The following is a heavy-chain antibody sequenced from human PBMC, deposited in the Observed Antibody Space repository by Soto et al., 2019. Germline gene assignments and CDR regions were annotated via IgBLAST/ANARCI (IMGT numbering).Heavy chain of an antibody. V-gene: IGHV3-21*01. CDR1: GFTFSSYS. CDR3: AGTAVAGSWYFDR. D-gene: IGHD6-19*01. CDR2: ISGSSSYI. J-gene: IGHJ2*01. Sequence: EVQLVESGGGLVKPGGSLRLSCAASGFTFSSYSMNWVRQAPGKGLEWVSSISGSSSYIYYADSVKGRFTISRDNAKNSLYLQMNSVRAEDTAVYYCAGTAVAGSWYFDRWGRGTLVTVSS.